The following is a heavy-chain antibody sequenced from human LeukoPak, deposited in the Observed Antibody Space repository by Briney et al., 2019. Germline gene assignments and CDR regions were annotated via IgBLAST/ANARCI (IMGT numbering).Heavy chain of an antibody. CDR1: GGSINSYY. V-gene: IGHV4-59*01. J-gene: IGHJ5*02. CDR3: AREGSGWTYNWFDP. Sequence: SETLSLTCTVSGGSINSYYWSWIRQPPGKGLEWIGFVYSSGSTNYNPSLQSRVTISVATSYNQFSLKLSSVTAADTAVYYCAREGSGWTYNWFDPWGQGTLVTVSS. D-gene: IGHD6-19*01. CDR2: VYSSGST.